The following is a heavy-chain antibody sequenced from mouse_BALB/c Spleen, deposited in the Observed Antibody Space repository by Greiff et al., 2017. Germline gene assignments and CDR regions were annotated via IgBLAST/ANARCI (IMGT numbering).Heavy chain of an antibody. CDR2: IWAGGST. D-gene: IGHD2-4*01. Sequence: VHLVESGPGLVAPSQSLSITCTVSGFSLTSYGVHWVRQPPGKGLEWLGVIWAGGSTNYNSALMSRLSISKDNSKSQVFLKMNSLQTDDTAMYYCARDRSYYDYDGFAYWGQGTLVTVSA. CDR3: ARDRSYYDYDGFAY. J-gene: IGHJ3*01. V-gene: IGHV2-9*02. CDR1: GFSLTSYG.